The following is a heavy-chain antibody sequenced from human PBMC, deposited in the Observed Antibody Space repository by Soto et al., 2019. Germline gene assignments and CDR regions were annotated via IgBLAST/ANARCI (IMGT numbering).Heavy chain of an antibody. J-gene: IGHJ4*02. CDR1: GYTFTSYG. V-gene: IGHV1-18*01. Sequence: ASVKVSCKASGYTFTSYGISWVRQAPGQGLEWLGWISAYNGNTNYAQKLQGRVTMTTDTSTSTAYMELRSLRSDDTAVYYCAQRIKRDYSSSSGPPKPFDYWGQGTLVTVSS. CDR2: ISAYNGNT. CDR3: AQRIKRDYSSSSGPPKPFDY. D-gene: IGHD6-6*01.